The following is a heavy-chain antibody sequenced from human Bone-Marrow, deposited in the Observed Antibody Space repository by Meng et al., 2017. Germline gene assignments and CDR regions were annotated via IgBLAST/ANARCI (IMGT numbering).Heavy chain of an antibody. CDR2: IYYSGST. CDR1: GGSISSYY. CDR3: ARGLVVVTAIYFDY. Sequence: SETLSLTCTVSGGSISSYYWSWIRQPPGKGLEWIGYIYYSGSTNYNPSLKSRVTISVDTSKSQFSLKLSSVTAADTAVYYCARGLVVVTAIYFDYWGQGTLVTVSS. D-gene: IGHD2-21*02. V-gene: IGHV4-59*01. J-gene: IGHJ4*02.